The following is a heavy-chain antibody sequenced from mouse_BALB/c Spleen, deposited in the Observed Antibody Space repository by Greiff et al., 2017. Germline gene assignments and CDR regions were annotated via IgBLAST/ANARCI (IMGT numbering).Heavy chain of an antibody. CDR2: IYPGNGDT. D-gene: IGHD1-1*01. CDR3: ARDYGSSYFDY. V-gene: IGHV1-12*01. Sequence: VQLQQAGAELVKPGASVKMSCKASGYTFTSYNIHWVKQTPGQGLEWIGAIYPGNGDTSYNQKFKGKATLTADKSSSTAYMQLSSLTSEDSAVYYCARDYGSSYFDYWGQGTTLTVSS. CDR1: GYTFTSYN. J-gene: IGHJ2*01.